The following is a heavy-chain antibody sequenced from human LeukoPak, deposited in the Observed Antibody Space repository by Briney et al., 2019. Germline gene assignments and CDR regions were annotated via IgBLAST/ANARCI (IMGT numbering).Heavy chain of an antibody. D-gene: IGHD2-2*01. CDR2: IKQDGNEK. CDR3: ARRYCSSTSCHLDY. J-gene: IGHJ4*02. V-gene: IGHV3-7*01. CDR1: GFTFSSDW. Sequence: GSLRLSCVASGFTFSSDWMSWVRQAPGKGLEWVANIKQDGNEKYYVDSVKGRFTISRDNAKNSLYLQMNSLGAEDTAVYYCARRYCSSTSCHLDYWGQGTLVTVSS.